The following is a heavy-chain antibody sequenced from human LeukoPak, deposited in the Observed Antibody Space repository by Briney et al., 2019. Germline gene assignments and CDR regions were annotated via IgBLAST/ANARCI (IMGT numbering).Heavy chain of an antibody. V-gene: IGHV1-18*01. Sequence: ASVTVSCTSSGYTLSDYGFTWVRQAPGQGLEWMGWISGFNGKTNYAVRVQDRLTLTTDTSTNTTTLDLRGLRPDDTAMYYWSIVGSRGEFDLRGQGTLRNGSP. D-gene: IGHD3-10*01. CDR1: GYTLSDYG. CDR2: ISGFNGKT. J-gene: IGHJ4*02. CDR3: SIVGSRGEFDL.